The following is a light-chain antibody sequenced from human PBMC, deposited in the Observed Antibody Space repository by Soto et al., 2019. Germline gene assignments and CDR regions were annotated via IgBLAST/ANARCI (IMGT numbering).Light chain of an antibody. J-gene: IGKJ1*01. CDR1: QSVSSSY. CDR2: GAS. Sequence: EIVMTQSPATLSVSPGERATLSRRASQSVSSSYLAWYQQKPGQAPRLLIYGASSRATGIPDRFSGSGSGTDFTLTISRLEPEDFAVYYCQQYGSSGTFGQGTKVDIK. V-gene: IGKV3-20*01. CDR3: QQYGSSGT.